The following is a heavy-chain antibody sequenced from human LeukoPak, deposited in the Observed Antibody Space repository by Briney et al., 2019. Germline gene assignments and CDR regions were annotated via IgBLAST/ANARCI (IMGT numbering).Heavy chain of an antibody. V-gene: IGHV3-74*01. CDR2: INSDGSST. CDR3: ARDLSEYGWFGELYY. D-gene: IGHD3-10*01. J-gene: IGHJ4*02. Sequence: QPGGSLRLSCAASGFTFSSYWMHWVRQAPGKGLVWVSRINSDGSSTNYADSVKGRFTISRDNAKNTLYLQMNSLRAEDTAVYYCARDLSEYGWFGELYYCGQGTLVTVSS. CDR1: GFTFSSYW.